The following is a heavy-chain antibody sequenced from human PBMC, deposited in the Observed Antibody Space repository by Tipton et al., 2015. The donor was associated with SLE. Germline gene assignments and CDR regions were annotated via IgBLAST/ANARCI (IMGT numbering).Heavy chain of an antibody. CDR2: IYTSGST. J-gene: IGHJ4*02. Sequence: TLSLTCTVSGGSISSYYWSWIRQPPGKGLEWIGYIYTSGSTNYNPSLKSRVTISVDTSKNQFSLKLSSATAADTAVYYCARDTRWAADYWGQGTLVTVSS. D-gene: IGHD6-25*01. CDR3: ARDTRWAADY. CDR1: GGSISSYY. V-gene: IGHV4-59*01.